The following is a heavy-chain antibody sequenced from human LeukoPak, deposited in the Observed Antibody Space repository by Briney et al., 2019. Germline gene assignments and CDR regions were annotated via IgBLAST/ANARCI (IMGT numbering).Heavy chain of an antibody. D-gene: IGHD1-26*01. Sequence: PSETLSLTCTVSGGSISSSSYYWGWIRQPPGKGLEWIGSIYKSGSTYYNPSLKSRVTISVDTSKNQFSLKLGSVTAADTAVYYCARASSLAGADYWGQGTLVTVSS. J-gene: IGHJ4*02. CDR1: GGSISSSSYY. CDR3: ARASSLAGADY. V-gene: IGHV4-39*07. CDR2: IYKSGST.